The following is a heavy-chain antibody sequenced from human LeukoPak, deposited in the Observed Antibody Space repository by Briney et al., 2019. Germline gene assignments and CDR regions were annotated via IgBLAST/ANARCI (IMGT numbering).Heavy chain of an antibody. CDR3: ARAGVRYYFDY. J-gene: IGHJ4*02. CDR1: GYTFTGYY. D-gene: IGHD3-10*01. CDR2: INPSGGST. Sequence: ASVKVSCKTSGYTFTGYYMHWVRQAPGQGLEWMGIINPSGGSTSYAQKFQGRVTMTRDMSTSTVYMELSSLRSEDTAVYYCARAGVRYYFDYWGQGTLVTVSS. V-gene: IGHV1-46*01.